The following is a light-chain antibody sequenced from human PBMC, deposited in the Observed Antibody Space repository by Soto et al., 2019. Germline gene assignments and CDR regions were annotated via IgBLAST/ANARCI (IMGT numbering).Light chain of an antibody. CDR3: QLYNNWPWT. CDR2: GAS. Sequence: EIVMTQSPATLSVSPEERATLSCRASQSVSGDLAWYQQKPGQAPSLLIYGASTRATGVPARFSGSESGTEFTLTITSLQSEDFAVYYCQLYNNWPWTFGQGTRVEIK. V-gene: IGKV3-15*01. J-gene: IGKJ1*01. CDR1: QSVSGD.